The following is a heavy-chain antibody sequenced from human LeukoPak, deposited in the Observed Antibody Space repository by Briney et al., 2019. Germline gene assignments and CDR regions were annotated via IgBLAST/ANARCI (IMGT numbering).Heavy chain of an antibody. J-gene: IGHJ6*03. V-gene: IGHV3-30*02. CDR1: GFTFTSYS. D-gene: IGHD2-2*01. Sequence: GGSLRLSCAASGFTFTSYSMNWVRQAPGKGLEWVAFIRYDGSNKYYADSVKGRITISRDNSKNTLYLQMNSLRAEDTAVYYCAKDDWRYCSSTSCPQFLYYYYMDVWGKGTTVTVSS. CDR2: IRYDGSNK. CDR3: AKDDWRYCSSTSCPQFLYYYYMDV.